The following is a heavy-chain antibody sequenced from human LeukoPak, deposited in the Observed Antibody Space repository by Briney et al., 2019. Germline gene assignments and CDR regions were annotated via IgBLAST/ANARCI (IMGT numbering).Heavy chain of an antibody. CDR2: IYYSGST. CDR1: GGSISTSSYY. CDR3: ARDKVGATRMDWFDP. J-gene: IGHJ5*02. Sequence: SETLSLTCTVSGGSISTSSYYWGWIRQPPGKGLECIGNIYYSGSTYYNPSLKSRVTISVDTSKNQFSLKLSSVTAADTAVYYCARDKVGATRMDWFDPWGQGTLVTVSS. D-gene: IGHD1-26*01. V-gene: IGHV4-39*07.